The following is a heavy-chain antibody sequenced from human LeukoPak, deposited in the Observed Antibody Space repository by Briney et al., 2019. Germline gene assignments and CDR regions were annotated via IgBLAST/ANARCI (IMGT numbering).Heavy chain of an antibody. CDR3: ARVLYYYDSTRFDP. CDR2: INWNGGST. V-gene: IGHV3-20*01. D-gene: IGHD3-22*01. Sequence: GGSLRLSCAASGFTFDDYGXSWVRQAXXXXXXXVXGINWNGGSTGYADSVKGRFTISRDNAKNSLYLQMNSLRAEDTALYHCARVLYYYDSTRFDPWGQGTLVTVSS. J-gene: IGHJ5*02. CDR1: GFTFDDYG.